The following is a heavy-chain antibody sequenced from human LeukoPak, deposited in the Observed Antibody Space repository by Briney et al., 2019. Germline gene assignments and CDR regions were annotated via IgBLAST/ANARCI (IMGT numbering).Heavy chain of an antibody. D-gene: IGHD3-3*01. J-gene: IGHJ4*02. CDR2: IYSGGST. V-gene: IGHV3-53*01. CDR3: ARIDFWSGAPPKFDY. CDR1: GFTVSSNY. Sequence: GGSLRLSCAASGFTVSSNYMSWVRQAPGKGLEWVSVIYSGGSTYYADSVKGRFTISRDNSKNTLYLQMNSLRAEDTAVYYCARIDFWSGAPPKFDYWGQGTLVTVSS.